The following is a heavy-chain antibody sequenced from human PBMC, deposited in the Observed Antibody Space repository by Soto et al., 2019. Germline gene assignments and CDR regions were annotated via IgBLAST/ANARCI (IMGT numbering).Heavy chain of an antibody. CDR1: GGTFSSYA. J-gene: IGHJ6*02. D-gene: IGHD3-22*01. V-gene: IGHV1-69*01. CDR3: SRDQGPPVYDSSGPQRYYYGMDV. Sequence: QVQLVQSGAEVKKPGSSVKVSCKASGGTFSSYAISWVRQAPGQGLEWMGGIIPIFGTANYAQKFQGRVTITADESTSTAYMELSSLRSEDTAVYYCSRDQGPPVYDSSGPQRYYYGMDVWGQGTTVTVSS. CDR2: IIPIFGTA.